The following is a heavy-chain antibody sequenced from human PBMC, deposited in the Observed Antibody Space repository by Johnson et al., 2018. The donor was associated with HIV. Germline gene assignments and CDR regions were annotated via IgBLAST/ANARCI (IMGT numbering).Heavy chain of an antibody. Sequence: QVQLVESGGGVVQPGGSLRLSCAASGFTFSSYGMHWVRQAPGKGLEWVAFIRYDGSNKYYADSVKGRFTISRDNSKNTLYMQMNSLRAEDTALYYCAKETPSSGGTFDIWGQGTMVTVSS. CDR3: AKETPSSGGTFDI. V-gene: IGHV3-30*02. CDR1: GFTFSSYG. J-gene: IGHJ3*02. CDR2: IRYDGSNK. D-gene: IGHD6-25*01.